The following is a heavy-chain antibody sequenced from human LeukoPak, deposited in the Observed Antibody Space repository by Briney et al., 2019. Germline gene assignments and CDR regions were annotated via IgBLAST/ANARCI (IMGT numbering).Heavy chain of an antibody. V-gene: IGHV3-30*02. CDR3: AKDRGMATIKDY. J-gene: IGHJ4*02. CDR2: IGYDGSDK. D-gene: IGHD5-24*01. Sequence: GGSLRLSCAASGFSVSDYWMTWVRQAPGKGLEWVTFIGYDGSDKYYSDSVKGRFTISRDNSKNTLYLQMNSLRAEDTAVYYCAKDRGMATIKDYWGQGTLVTVSS. CDR1: GFSVSDYW.